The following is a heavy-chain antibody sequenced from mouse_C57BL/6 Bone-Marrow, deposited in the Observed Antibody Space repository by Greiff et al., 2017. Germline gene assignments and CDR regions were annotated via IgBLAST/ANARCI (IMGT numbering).Heavy chain of an antibody. CDR2: IDPSDSYT. V-gene: IGHV1-69*01. Sequence: VQLQQPGAELVMPGASVKLSCKASGYTFTSYWMHWVKQRPGQGLEWIGEIDPSDSYTNYTQKFKGKSTLTVNKSSSTDYMQLSRLTSEDSAVYYWAREGTTVVAAYYFDYWGQGTTLTVSS. D-gene: IGHD1-1*01. J-gene: IGHJ2*01. CDR3: AREGTTVVAAYYFDY. CDR1: GYTFTSYW.